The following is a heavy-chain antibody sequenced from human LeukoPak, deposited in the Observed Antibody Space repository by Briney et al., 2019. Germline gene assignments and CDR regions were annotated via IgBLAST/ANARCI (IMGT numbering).Heavy chain of an antibody. V-gene: IGHV3-48*01. D-gene: IGHD4-23*01. CDR1: GFTFSIYA. Sequence: GGSLRLSCAASGFTFSIYAMNWVRQAPGKGLEWVSYISSSSSTIYYADSVKGRFTISRDNAKNSLYLQMNSLRVEDTAVYYCARDRRDYGGPFDYWGQGTLVTVSS. CDR3: ARDRRDYGGPFDY. CDR2: ISSSSSTI. J-gene: IGHJ4*02.